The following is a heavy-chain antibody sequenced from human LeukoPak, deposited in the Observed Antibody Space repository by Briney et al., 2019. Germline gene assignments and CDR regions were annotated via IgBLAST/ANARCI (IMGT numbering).Heavy chain of an antibody. J-gene: IGHJ3*02. V-gene: IGHV3-48*02. CDR1: GFTFSSYS. Sequence: GGSLRLSCVVSGFTFSSYSMNWVRQAPGKGLEWVSYISSSSSTMYHADSVKGRFTISRDNAKNSLYLQMNSLRDEDTAVYYCARDGAYYYDSSGYSGGGAFDIWGQGTMVTVSS. D-gene: IGHD3-22*01. CDR2: ISSSSSTM. CDR3: ARDGAYYYDSSGYSGGGAFDI.